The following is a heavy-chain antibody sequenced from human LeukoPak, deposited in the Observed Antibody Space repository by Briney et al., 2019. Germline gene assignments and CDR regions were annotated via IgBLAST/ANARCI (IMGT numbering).Heavy chain of an antibody. CDR1: GFTFDEYG. D-gene: IGHD6-13*01. CDR3: ARDRMVAGSSDGMDV. Sequence: PGGSLRLSCAASGFTFDEYGMNWVRQAPGKGLEWVSGINWNGDSTGYVDSVKGRFAVSRDNAKNSQYLQMNSLRAEDTALYHCARDRMVAGSSDGMDVWGQGTTVTVSS. V-gene: IGHV3-20*01. J-gene: IGHJ6*02. CDR2: INWNGDST.